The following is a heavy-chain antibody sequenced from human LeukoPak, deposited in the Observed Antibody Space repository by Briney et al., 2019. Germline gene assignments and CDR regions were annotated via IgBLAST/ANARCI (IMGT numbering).Heavy chain of an antibody. CDR2: IGIDSGKT. J-gene: IGHJ4*02. V-gene: IGHV3-48*01. D-gene: IGHD1-1*01. Sequence: GGSLRPSCTASGFPFIEYSMNWVRQVPGKGLEWIAYIGIDSGKTRYADSVRGRFTISADKTRNSLYLQMNSLRVEDTAVYFCARDHNYAFDNWGQGTLVSVAS. CDR1: GFPFIEYS. CDR3: ARDHNYAFDN.